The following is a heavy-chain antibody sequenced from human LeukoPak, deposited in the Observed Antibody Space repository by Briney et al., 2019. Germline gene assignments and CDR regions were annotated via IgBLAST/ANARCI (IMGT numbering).Heavy chain of an antibody. CDR2: ISGSGGST. CDR1: GFTFSSYA. J-gene: IGHJ4*02. D-gene: IGHD2-2*01. V-gene: IGHV3-23*01. Sequence: GGSLRLSCAASGFTFSSYAMSWVRQAPGKGLEWVSPISGSGGSTYYADSVKGRFTISRDNSKNTLYLQMNSLIAEDTAVYYCAKDRSLPAATHFDYWGQGTLVTVSS. CDR3: AKDRSLPAATHFDY.